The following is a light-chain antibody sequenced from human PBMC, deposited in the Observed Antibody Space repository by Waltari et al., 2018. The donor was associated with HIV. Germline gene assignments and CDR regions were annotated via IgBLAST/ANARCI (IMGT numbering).Light chain of an antibody. CDR3: GTWDADLDGPV. Sequence: QSVLTQPPSASGTPGQTISISCSGSRPNVRSNNVYWYQHIPPTAPKLIIYKTERRPSVVPARFSASKTGTSASLAISGLQPGDEGLYYCGTWDADLDGPVFGGGTKVTVL. CDR1: RPNVRSNN. J-gene: IGLJ3*02. CDR2: KTE. V-gene: IGLV1-44*01.